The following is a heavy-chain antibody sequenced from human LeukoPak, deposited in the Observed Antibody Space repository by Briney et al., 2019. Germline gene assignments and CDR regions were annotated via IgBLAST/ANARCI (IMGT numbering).Heavy chain of an antibody. CDR1: GYTFTGYY. CDR2: INPNSGGT. Sequence: ASVKVSCKASGYTFTGYYMHWVRQAPGQGLEWMGWINPNSGGTNYAQKFQGRVTMTTDTSTSTAYMELRSLRSDDTAVYYCARVVGATRPLDYWGQGTLVTVSS. D-gene: IGHD1-26*01. J-gene: IGHJ4*02. V-gene: IGHV1-2*02. CDR3: ARVVGATRPLDY.